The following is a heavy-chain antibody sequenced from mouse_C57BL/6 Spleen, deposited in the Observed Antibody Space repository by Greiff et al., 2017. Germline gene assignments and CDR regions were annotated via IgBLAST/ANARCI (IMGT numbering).Heavy chain of an antibody. D-gene: IGHD1-1*01. Sequence: EVKLMESGGGLVQPGGSLSLSCAASGFTFTDYYMSWVRQPPGKALEWLGFIRNKANGYTTEYSASVKGRFTISRDNSQSILYLQMNALRAEDSATYYCARYIGGSLYFDVWGTGTTVTVSS. CDR2: IRNKANGYTT. CDR3: ARYIGGSLYFDV. CDR1: GFTFTDYY. V-gene: IGHV7-3*01. J-gene: IGHJ1*03.